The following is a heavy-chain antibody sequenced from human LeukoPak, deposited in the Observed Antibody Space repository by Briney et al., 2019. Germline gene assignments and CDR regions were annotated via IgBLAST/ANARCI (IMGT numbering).Heavy chain of an antibody. J-gene: IGHJ4*02. D-gene: IGHD5-18*01. CDR3: ASSLVRADMVTGIDY. CDR2: INRSGST. CDR1: GGSFSGYY. Sequence: SETLSLTCAVYGGSFSGYYWIWIRQPPGKGLEWIGEINRSGSTTYNPSLKSRVTISLDTSKNQFSLKLSSVTAADTAVYYCASSLVRADMVTGIDYWGQGTLVTVSS. V-gene: IGHV4-34*01.